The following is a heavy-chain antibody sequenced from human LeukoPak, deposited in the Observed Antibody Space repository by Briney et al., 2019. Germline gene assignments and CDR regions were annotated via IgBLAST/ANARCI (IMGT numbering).Heavy chain of an antibody. J-gene: IGHJ5*02. CDR1: GFTFSSYS. D-gene: IGHD4-11*01. CDR3: ARDLRVTTGNWFGP. CDR2: ISSSSSYI. Sequence: PGGSLRLSCAASGFTFSSYSMNWVRQAPGKGLEWVSSISSSSSYIYYADSVKGRITISRDNAKNSLYLQMNSLRAEDTAVYYCARDLRVTTGNWFGPWGQGTLVTVSS. V-gene: IGHV3-21*01.